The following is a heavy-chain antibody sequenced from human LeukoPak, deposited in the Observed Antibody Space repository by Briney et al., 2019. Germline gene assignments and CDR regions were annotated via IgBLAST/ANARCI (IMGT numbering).Heavy chain of an antibody. CDR2: IYYSGGT. D-gene: IGHD4-11*01. CDR3: ARHHSDYTQRPFDY. Sequence: SETLFLTCSVAGGSISSSSYYWGWIRQPPGKGLEWIGTIYYSGGTYYNPSLKSRVTISVDTSKNQFSLKLSSVTAADTAVYYCARHHSDYTQRPFDYWGQGTLVTVSS. CDR1: GGSISSSSYY. J-gene: IGHJ4*02. V-gene: IGHV4-39*01.